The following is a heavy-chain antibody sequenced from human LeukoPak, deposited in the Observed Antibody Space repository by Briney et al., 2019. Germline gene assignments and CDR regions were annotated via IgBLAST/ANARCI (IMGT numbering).Heavy chain of an antibody. D-gene: IGHD5-18*01. CDR3: ARPGEVDTAMVTFHY. J-gene: IGHJ4*02. CDR1: GGTFRSYA. Sequence: ASVTVSCKASGGTFRSYAISWVRQAPGQGLEWMGGIIPIFDTANYAQKLHGRVTIPAEESTITAYMELSSLRSEDTVVYYCARPGEVDTAMVTFHYWGQGTRVSVS. CDR2: IIPIFDTA. V-gene: IGHV1-69*13.